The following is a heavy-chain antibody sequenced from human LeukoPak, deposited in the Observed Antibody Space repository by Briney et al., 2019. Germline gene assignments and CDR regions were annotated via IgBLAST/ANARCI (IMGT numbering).Heavy chain of an antibody. Sequence: ASVKVSCKASGYTFTSYYMHWVRQAPGQGLEWMGIINPSGGSTSYAQKFQGRVTMTRDMSTSTVYMELSSLRSEDTAVYYCARTNYDILTGYTSYDYWGQGTLVTVSS. CDR2: INPSGGST. CDR1: GYTFTSYY. CDR3: ARTNYDILTGYTSYDY. D-gene: IGHD3-9*01. V-gene: IGHV1-46*01. J-gene: IGHJ4*02.